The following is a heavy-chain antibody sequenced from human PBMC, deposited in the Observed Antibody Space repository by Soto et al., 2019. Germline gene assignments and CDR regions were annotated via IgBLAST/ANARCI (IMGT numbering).Heavy chain of an antibody. V-gene: IGHV4-61*01. D-gene: IGHD6-19*01. Sequence: PSGTLSLTCTVSGGSVSSGSYYWSWIRQPPGKGLEWIGYIYYSGSTNYNPSLKSRVTISVDTSKNQFSLKLSSVTAADTAVYYCARDTNSSGWYWFDPWGQGTLVTVSS. CDR2: IYYSGST. CDR3: ARDTNSSGWYWFDP. J-gene: IGHJ5*02. CDR1: GGSVSSGSYY.